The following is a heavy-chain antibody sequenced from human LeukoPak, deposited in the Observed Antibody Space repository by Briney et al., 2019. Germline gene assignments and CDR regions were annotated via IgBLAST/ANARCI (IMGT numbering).Heavy chain of an antibody. CDR3: ARLHAYCSSSACYYDY. D-gene: IGHD2-2*01. CDR2: ISSASGSI. CDR1: GFAFSSYS. V-gene: IGHV3-48*04. J-gene: IGHJ4*02. Sequence: GGSLRLSCAASGFAFSSYSMNRVRQAPGKGPEWLSYISSASGSIYYADSVKGRFTISRDNAKNSLFLQMNSLRAEDTAMYYCARLHAYCSSSACYYDYWGQGTLVTVSS.